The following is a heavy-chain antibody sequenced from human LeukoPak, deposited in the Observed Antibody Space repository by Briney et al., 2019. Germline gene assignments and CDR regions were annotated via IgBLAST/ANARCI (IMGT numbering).Heavy chain of an antibody. CDR3: ARCGLTVSNCWFDP. V-gene: IGHV3-30*04. CDR1: GFTFSSYV. D-gene: IGHD4-17*01. J-gene: IGHJ5*02. Sequence: GGSLRLSCAASGFTFSSYVMHWVRQAPGKGLEWVAIISYDGSNEYYADSVKGRFTISRDNSKNTLYLQMNSLRAADTAVYYCARCGLTVSNCWFDPWGQGTLVTVSS. CDR2: ISYDGSNE.